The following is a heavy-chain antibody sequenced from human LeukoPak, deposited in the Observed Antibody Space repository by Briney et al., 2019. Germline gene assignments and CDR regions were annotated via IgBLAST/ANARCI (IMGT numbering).Heavy chain of an antibody. D-gene: IGHD5-24*01. J-gene: IGHJ3*02. CDR3: ARHYFSGWLQSAFDI. CDR1: GGSFSGYY. Sequence: SETLSLTCAVYGGSFSGYYWSWIRQPPGKGLEWIGSIYKSGSTHYNPSLKSRVTISVDTSKNQFSLKLSSVTAADTAVYYCARHYFSGWLQSAFDIWGQGTMVTVSS. CDR2: IYKSGST. V-gene: IGHV4-34*01.